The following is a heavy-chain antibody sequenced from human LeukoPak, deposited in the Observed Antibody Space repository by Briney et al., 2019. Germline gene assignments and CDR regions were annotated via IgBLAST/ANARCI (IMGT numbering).Heavy chain of an antibody. V-gene: IGHV4-59*08. D-gene: IGHD6-13*01. J-gene: IGHJ2*01. CDR3: ARQGRHIAAAGHWYFDL. CDR2: IYHSGST. CDR1: GGSISSYY. Sequence: SETLSLTCTVSGGSISSYYWSWIRQPPGKGLEWIGYIYHSGSTNYNPSLKSRVTISVDTSKNQFSLKVSSVTAADTAVYHCARQGRHIAAAGHWYFDLWGRGTLVTVSS.